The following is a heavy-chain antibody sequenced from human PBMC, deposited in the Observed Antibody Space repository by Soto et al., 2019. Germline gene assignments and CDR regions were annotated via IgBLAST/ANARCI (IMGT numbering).Heavy chain of an antibody. D-gene: IGHD2-2*01. CDR1: GGSISSSNW. CDR2: IYHSGST. CDR3: ARVVGGYYYGMDV. J-gene: IGHJ6*02. V-gene: IGHV4-4*02. Sequence: QVQLQESGPGLVKPSGTLSLTCAVSGGSISSSNWWSWVRQPPGKGLEWIGEIYHSGSTNYHPSLKSRVTIAVDKAKNQFSLKLSSVTAADTAVYYCARVVGGYYYGMDVWGQGTTVTVSS.